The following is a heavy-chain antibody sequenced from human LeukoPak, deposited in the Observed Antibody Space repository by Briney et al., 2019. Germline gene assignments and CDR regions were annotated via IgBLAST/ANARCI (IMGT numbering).Heavy chain of an antibody. J-gene: IGHJ6*03. CDR3: AKDSAFYYIDV. CDR1: GFTFNNYA. D-gene: IGHD3-10*01. V-gene: IGHV3-30*02. CDR2: IRYNGNNQ. Sequence: GGSLRLSCAASGFTFNNYAMHWVRQAPGKGLEWVAFIRYNGNNQYYADSVKGRLTISRDNSKNTLYLQMNSLKGDDTAVYYCAKDSAFYYIDVWGKGTTVIISS.